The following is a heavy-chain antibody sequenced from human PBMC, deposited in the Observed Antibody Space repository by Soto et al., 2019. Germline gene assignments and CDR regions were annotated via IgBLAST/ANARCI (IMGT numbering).Heavy chain of an antibody. J-gene: IGHJ4*02. CDR3: ARDWGVYDSDLTAHIPHLDS. D-gene: IGHD3-16*01. V-gene: IGHV3-48*02. CDR2: ISIGSSTI. Sequence: GGSLRLSCEASGFTFSSNGMNWVRQAPGKGLEWVSFISIGSSTIDYADSVRGRFTISRDNAKNSLYLQMNSLRDEDTAVYYCARDWGVYDSDLTAHIPHLDSWGQGTPVTVSS. CDR1: GFTFSSNG.